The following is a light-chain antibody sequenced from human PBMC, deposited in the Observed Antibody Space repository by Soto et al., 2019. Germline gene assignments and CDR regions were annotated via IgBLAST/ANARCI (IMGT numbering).Light chain of an antibody. CDR2: EAN. J-gene: IGLJ2*01. CDR3: CSYVGCSSVG. CDR1: NSDVGGYDF. V-gene: IGLV2-23*01. Sequence: QSALTQPASVSGSPGQSITISCTGTNSDVGGYDFVSCYQQHPVKPPKLLISEANKWPSGVSHRFSGSKSGNTASLTIAGLQAEDEAGYYCCSYVGCSSVGLGVGTKLTV.